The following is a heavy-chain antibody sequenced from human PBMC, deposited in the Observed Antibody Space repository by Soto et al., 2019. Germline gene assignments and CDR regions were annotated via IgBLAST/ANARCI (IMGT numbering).Heavy chain of an antibody. J-gene: IGHJ4*02. V-gene: IGHV3-72*01. CDR3: ARFSGSYTRGLDY. CDR2: SRNKANSYST. D-gene: IGHD1-26*01. CDR1: GFTFSDHY. Sequence: VQVVESGGGLVQPGGSLRLSCAASGFTFSDHYMDWVRQAPGKGLEWVGRSRNKANSYSTEYAAFVKGRFTISRDESKNSLYLQMNSLKTEDTAVYYCARFSGSYTRGLDYWGQGTLVTVSS.